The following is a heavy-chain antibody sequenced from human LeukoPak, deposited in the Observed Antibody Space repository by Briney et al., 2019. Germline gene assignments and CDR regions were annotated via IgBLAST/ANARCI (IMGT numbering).Heavy chain of an antibody. J-gene: IGHJ4*02. CDR3: ARVEMPIIAVFDY. Sequence: GRSLRLSCAASGFSFSSFALHWVRQAPGKGLEWVAATSPAGNEIYYADSVKGRFTISRDNSNNTLYLQMNSLRPEDTALYYCARVEMPIIAVFDYWGQETLVTVSS. CDR1: GFSFSSFA. CDR2: TSPAGNEI. V-gene: IGHV3-30*01. D-gene: IGHD5-24*01.